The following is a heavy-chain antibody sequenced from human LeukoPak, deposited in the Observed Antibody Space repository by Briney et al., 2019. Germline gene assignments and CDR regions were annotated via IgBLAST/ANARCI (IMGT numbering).Heavy chain of an antibody. CDR1: VFTFSIYG. Sequence: GGSLRLSCAASVFTFSIYGMHWVRQAPGKGLEWVAFTQYDESIKYYADSVKGRFTISRDNSKNKLYLQMNSRIAEDTAVYFCAKDRAMQGYYDSTGYYGNFFGMDVWGKGTAVTVSS. V-gene: IGHV3-30*02. J-gene: IGHJ6*04. CDR3: AKDRAMQGYYDSTGYYGNFFGMDV. CDR2: TQYDESIK. D-gene: IGHD3-22*01.